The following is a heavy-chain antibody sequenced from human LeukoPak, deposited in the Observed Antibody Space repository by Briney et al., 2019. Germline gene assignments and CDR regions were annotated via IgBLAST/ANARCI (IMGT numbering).Heavy chain of an antibody. Sequence: GGSLRLSCAASGFTFSSYEMNWVRQAPGKGLEWVSYISSSGSTIYYADSVKGRFTISRDNAKNSLYLQMNSLRAEDTAVYYCARGRIRGSPTPPWSDPWGQGTLVTVSS. CDR1: GFTFSSYE. CDR2: ISSSGSTI. CDR3: ARGRIRGSPTPPWSDP. D-gene: IGHD3-16*01. V-gene: IGHV3-48*03. J-gene: IGHJ5*02.